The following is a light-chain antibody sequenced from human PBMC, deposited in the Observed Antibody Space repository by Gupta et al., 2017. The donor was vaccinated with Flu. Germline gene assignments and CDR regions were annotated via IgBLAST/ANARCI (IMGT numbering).Light chain of an antibody. V-gene: IGKV1-8*01. CDR3: QQYYSYPT. CDR1: QGISSY. J-gene: IGKJ1*01. CDR2: AAS. Sequence: AIRMTQSPSSFSASTGDRVTITCRASQGISSYLAWYQQKPGKAPKLLNYAASTLQSGVPSRFSGSGSGTDFTLTISCLQSEDFATYYCQQYYSYPTFGQGTKVEIK.